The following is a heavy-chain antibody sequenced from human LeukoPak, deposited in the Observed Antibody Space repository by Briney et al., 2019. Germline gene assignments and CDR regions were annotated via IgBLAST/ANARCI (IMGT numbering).Heavy chain of an antibody. Sequence: SGGSLRLSCAISGFTFSACELTWVRQAPGKGLEWVSYISRSGSTRYYADSVKGRFTISRDNSKNTLYLQMNSLGAEDTAVYYCAKLLAVAATWDAFDIWGQGTMVIVSS. CDR3: AKLLAVAATWDAFDI. CDR1: GFTFSACE. J-gene: IGHJ3*02. V-gene: IGHV3-48*03. D-gene: IGHD6-19*01. CDR2: ISRSGSTR.